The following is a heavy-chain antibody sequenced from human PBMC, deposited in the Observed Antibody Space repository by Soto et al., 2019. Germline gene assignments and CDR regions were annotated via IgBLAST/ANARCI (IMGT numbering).Heavy chain of an antibody. V-gene: IGHV3-23*01. CDR3: SFTPSGSYSPPGGAYGMDV. CDR2: ISGSGGST. J-gene: IGHJ6*02. Sequence: GGSLRLSCAASGFTFSSYAMTWVRQAPGKGLEWVSIISGSGGSTYYADSVKGRFTISRDDSKNTLFLQMNSLRAEDTAVYYCSFTPSGSYSPPGGAYGMDVWGQGTTVTVYS. CDR1: GFTFSSYA. D-gene: IGHD1-26*01.